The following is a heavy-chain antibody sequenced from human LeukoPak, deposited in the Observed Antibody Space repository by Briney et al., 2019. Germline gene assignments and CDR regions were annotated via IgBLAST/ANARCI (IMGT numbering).Heavy chain of an antibody. CDR3: ARVRRYCSGGSCYQNWFDP. CDR2: INAGNGNT. V-gene: IGHV1-3*01. J-gene: IGHJ5*02. D-gene: IGHD2-15*01. CDR1: GYTFTSYA. Sequence: ASVKVSCKASGYTFTSYAMHWVRQAPGQRLEWMGWINAGNGNTKYSQKFQGRVTITRDTSASTAYMELSSLRSEDTAVYYCARVRRYCSGGSCYQNWFDPWGQGTLVTVSS.